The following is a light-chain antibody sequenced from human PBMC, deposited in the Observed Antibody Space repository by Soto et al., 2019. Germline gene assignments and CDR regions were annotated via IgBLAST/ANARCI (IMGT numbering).Light chain of an antibody. CDR1: QSISSY. Sequence: IQMTQSPFSVSASVGDRVTITCRASQSISSYLNWYQQKPGKAPKLLIYAASSLQSGVPSRFSGSGSGTDFTLTISSLQPEDFATYYCQQSYSTPPTFGQGTKVDIK. V-gene: IGKV1-39*01. CDR2: AAS. J-gene: IGKJ1*01. CDR3: QQSYSTPPT.